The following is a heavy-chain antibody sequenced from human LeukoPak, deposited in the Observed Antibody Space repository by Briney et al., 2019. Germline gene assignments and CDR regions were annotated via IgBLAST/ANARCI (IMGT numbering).Heavy chain of an antibody. CDR2: ISSSGSTK. CDR1: GFTFSNYG. J-gene: IGHJ4*02. V-gene: IGHV3-48*04. D-gene: IGHD6-13*01. CDR3: ARDSSSFYYFDY. Sequence: GRSLRLSCAASGFTFSNYGMHWVRQAPGKGLEWVSYISSSGSTKYYADSVKGRFTISRDNAKNSLYLQMHSLRAEDMAIYYCARDSSSFYYFDYWGQGTLVTVSS.